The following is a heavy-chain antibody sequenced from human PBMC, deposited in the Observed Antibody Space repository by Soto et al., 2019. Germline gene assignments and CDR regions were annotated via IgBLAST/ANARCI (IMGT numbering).Heavy chain of an antibody. CDR2: ISADTGNT. Sequence: ASVKVSCKASGYTFTSNGISCVRQAPGQGLEWMGWISADTGNTNYAQKVQGRVTMTRDTSTSTVYMELRSLRSEDTAVYFCARDRAHGFDIWGQGTMVTVSS. CDR3: ARDRAHGFDI. J-gene: IGHJ3*02. V-gene: IGHV1-18*01. CDR1: GYTFTSNG.